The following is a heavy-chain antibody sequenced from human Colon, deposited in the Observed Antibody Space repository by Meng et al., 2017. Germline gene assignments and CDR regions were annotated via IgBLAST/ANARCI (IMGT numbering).Heavy chain of an antibody. CDR3: ARGLFDY. Sequence: PQHGRSAIVSLSASVSLIGADYCGSFSVYYWSGIRQPPGKGLEWIGEINHSGSTNYTPSLKSRVTISVDTSKNQFSLKLSSVTAADTAVYYCARGLFDYWGQGTLVTVSS. J-gene: IGHJ4*02. CDR2: INHSGST. CDR1: CGSFSVYY. V-gene: IGHV4-34*01.